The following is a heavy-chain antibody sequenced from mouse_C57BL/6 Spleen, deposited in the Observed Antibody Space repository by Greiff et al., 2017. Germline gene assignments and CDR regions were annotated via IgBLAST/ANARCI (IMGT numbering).Heavy chain of an antibody. D-gene: IGHD2-2*01. Sequence: QVQLQQPGAELVKPGASVKLSCKASGYTFTSYWMQWVKQRPGQGLEWIGEIDPSDSYTNYNQKFKGKATLTVDTSSSTAYLQLSRLTSEDAAVYDCARSGEGYPAYYWGQGTTLTVSS. CDR3: ARSGEGYPAYY. V-gene: IGHV1-50*01. CDR1: GYTFTSYW. J-gene: IGHJ2*01. CDR2: IDPSDSYT.